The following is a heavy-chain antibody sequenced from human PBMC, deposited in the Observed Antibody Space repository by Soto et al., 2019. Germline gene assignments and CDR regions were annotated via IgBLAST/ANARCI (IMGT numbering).Heavy chain of an antibody. Sequence: PGESLKISCKASGYSFSSYWIGWVRQIPGKGLEWMGIIFPDDSETRYSPSFQGKVSISVDKSITTAYLQWSSLKASGTAMYYCARRLYDTSGYRYFDFWGQGTLVTVS. CDR2: IFPDDSET. D-gene: IGHD3-22*01. J-gene: IGHJ4*02. CDR1: GYSFSSYW. CDR3: ARRLYDTSGYRYFDF. V-gene: IGHV5-51*01.